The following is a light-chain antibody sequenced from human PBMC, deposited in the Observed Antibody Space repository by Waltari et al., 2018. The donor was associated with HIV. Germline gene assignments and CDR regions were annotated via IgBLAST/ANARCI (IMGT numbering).Light chain of an antibody. CDR3: RSYGGSNILV. CDR1: SSDLGVYNS. Sequence: QSALTQPPSASGSPGQSVTISCTGASSDLGVYNSVSWYQQRPGNAPKVIISEVSKRSSGGPNRCSGSTSGNTGSLTVSGLQADEEAEYLCRSYGGSNILVFGGGTERT. V-gene: IGLV2-8*01. J-gene: IGLJ2*01. CDR2: EVS.